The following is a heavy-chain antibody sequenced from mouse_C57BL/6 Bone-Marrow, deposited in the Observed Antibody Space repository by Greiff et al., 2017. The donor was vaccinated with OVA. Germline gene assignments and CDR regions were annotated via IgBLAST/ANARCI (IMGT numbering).Heavy chain of an antibody. D-gene: IGHD2-3*01. CDR1: GYTFTDYA. V-gene: IGHV1-67*01. CDR3: ARWWLLRVSPIYAMDY. J-gene: IGHJ4*01. Sequence: LVESGPELVRPGVSVKISCKGSGYTFTDYAMHWVKQSHAKSLEWIGVISTYYGDASYNQKFKDKATMTVDKSSSTAYMELARLSSDDSAVYYGARWWLLRVSPIYAMDYWGQGTSVTVSS. CDR2: ISTYYGDA.